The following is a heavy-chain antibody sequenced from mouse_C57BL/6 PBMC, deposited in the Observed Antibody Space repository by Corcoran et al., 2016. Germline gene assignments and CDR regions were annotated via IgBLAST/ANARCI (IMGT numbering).Heavy chain of an antibody. CDR1: GYTFTTYG. J-gene: IGHJ3*01. CDR3: ARAVSNWERTWFAY. Sequence: QIQLVQSGPELKKPGETVKISCKASGYTFTTYGMSWVKQAPGKGLKWMGWINTYSGVPTYADDFKGRFAFSLETSASTAYLQINNLKNEDTATYFCARAVSNWERTWFAYWGQGTLVTVSA. V-gene: IGHV9-3*01. CDR2: INTYSGVP. D-gene: IGHD4-1*01.